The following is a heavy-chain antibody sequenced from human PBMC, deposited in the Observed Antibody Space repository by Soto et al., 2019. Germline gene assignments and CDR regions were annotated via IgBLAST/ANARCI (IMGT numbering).Heavy chain of an antibody. CDR3: AIVLVDFWSCYTGMDV. CDR1: GYTFTSYA. Sequence: ASVKVSCKASGYTFTSYAISWVRQAPGQGLEWMGWISAYNGNTNYAQKLQGRVTMTTDTYTSAAYMELRSLRSDDTAVYYCAIVLVDFWSCYTGMDVWGQGTTVTVSS. D-gene: IGHD3-3*01. V-gene: IGHV1-18*04. CDR2: ISAYNGNT. J-gene: IGHJ6*02.